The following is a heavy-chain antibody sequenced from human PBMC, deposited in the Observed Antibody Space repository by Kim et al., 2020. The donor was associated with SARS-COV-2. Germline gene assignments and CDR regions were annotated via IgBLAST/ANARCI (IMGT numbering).Heavy chain of an antibody. CDR2: K. D-gene: IGHD2-15*01. V-gene: IGHV3-7*03. CDR3: ARHLGGTTFDY. Sequence: KDYVEPEKGRFTISRDNADISLYLQLNRLRAGDTAVYYCARHLGGTTFDYWGQGTLVTVSS. J-gene: IGHJ4*02.